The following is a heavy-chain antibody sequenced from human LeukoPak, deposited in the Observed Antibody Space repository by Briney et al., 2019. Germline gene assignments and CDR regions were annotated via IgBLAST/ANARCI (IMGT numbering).Heavy chain of an antibody. Sequence: PSETLSLTCAVYGGSFSGYYWSWIRQPPGRGLEWIGEINHSGSTNYNPSLKSRVTISVDTSKNRFSLKLSSVTAADTAVYYCARGLNFDPWGQGTLVTVSS. CDR3: ARGLNFDP. V-gene: IGHV4-34*01. J-gene: IGHJ5*02. CDR2: INHSGST. CDR1: GGSFSGYY.